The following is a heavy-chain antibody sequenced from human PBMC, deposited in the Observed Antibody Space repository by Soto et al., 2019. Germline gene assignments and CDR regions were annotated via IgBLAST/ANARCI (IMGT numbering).Heavy chain of an antibody. CDR2: ISSGSAAI. CDR3: ARGSDAFDI. Sequence: EVQLVESGGGLVQPGGSLRLSCAASGFTFSSYSMNWVRQAPGKGLEWVSYISSGSAAIHYADSVKGRFTISRDNAKNSLYLQMNGLGDEDTAVYCCARGSDAFDIWGQGTMITVSS. J-gene: IGHJ3*02. V-gene: IGHV3-48*02. CDR1: GFTFSSYS.